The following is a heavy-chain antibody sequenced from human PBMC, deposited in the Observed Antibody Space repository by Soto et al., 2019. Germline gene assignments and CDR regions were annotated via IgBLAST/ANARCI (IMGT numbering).Heavy chain of an antibody. J-gene: IGHJ6*02. CDR1: GYTFTSDG. Sequence: ASVKVSCKASGYTFTSDGISWVRQAPGQGLQWMGWIRAYNGNTNYAQKLQGRVTMTTDTSTSTAYMELRSLRSDDTAVDYCAREGGTVVKSPSYYYGMDVWGQGTTVTVSS. CDR3: AREGGTVVKSPSYYYGMDV. V-gene: IGHV1-18*01. D-gene: IGHD2-15*01. CDR2: IRAYNGNT.